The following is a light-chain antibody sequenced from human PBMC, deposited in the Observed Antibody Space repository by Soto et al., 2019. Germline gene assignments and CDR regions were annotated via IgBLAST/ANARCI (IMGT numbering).Light chain of an antibody. Sequence: EIVLTQSPGTLSLSPGERATLSCRASQTVSSSYLAWYQQKPHQAPRLLIYGASSRAKGIPDRFSGSGSGKDFPLNISRLGPEDFAVYYCQQDGSSPITFGQGTRLEI. CDR1: QTVSSSY. J-gene: IGKJ5*01. CDR3: QQDGSSPIT. CDR2: GAS. V-gene: IGKV3-20*01.